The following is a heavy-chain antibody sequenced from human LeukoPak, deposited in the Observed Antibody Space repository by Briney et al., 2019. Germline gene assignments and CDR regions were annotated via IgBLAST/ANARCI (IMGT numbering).Heavy chain of an antibody. D-gene: IGHD5-18*01. CDR2: ISGSGGST. Sequence: GGSLRLSCAASGFTFSSYAMSWVRQAPGKGLEWVSAISGSGGSTYYADSVKGRFTISRDNSKNTLYLQMNSLRAEDTAVYYCAKEELVDTAPTDAFDIWGQGTMVTVSS. V-gene: IGHV3-23*01. J-gene: IGHJ3*02. CDR1: GFTFSSYA. CDR3: AKEELVDTAPTDAFDI.